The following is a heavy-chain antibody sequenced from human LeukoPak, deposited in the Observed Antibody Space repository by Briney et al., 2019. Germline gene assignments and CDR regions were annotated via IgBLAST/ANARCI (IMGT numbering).Heavy chain of an antibody. CDR3: ARERYGGFGGYYDY. CDR2: IYYSGST. D-gene: IGHD3-22*01. Sequence: SETLSLTCTVSGGSISSSSYYWGWIRQPPGKGLEWIGSIYYSGSTYYNPSLKSRVTISVDTSKNQFSLKLSSVTAADTAVYYCARERYGGFGGYYDYWGQGTLVTVSS. CDR1: GGSISSSSYY. V-gene: IGHV4-39*07. J-gene: IGHJ4*02.